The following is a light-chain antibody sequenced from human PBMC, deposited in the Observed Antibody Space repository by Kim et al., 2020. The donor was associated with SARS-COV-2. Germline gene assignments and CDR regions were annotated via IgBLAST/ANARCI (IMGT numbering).Light chain of an antibody. Sequence: RVTISCCTSNSDIGSQSATCYHHHPGTAPQALTYGNDHRPSGVPDRLYGSKSDTSAYMAISGLQSEDEADYYCGAWDDNLNGWVFGGGTKLTVL. CDR2: GND. J-gene: IGLJ3*02. V-gene: IGLV1-44*01. CDR3: GAWDDNLNGWV. CDR1: NSDIGSQS.